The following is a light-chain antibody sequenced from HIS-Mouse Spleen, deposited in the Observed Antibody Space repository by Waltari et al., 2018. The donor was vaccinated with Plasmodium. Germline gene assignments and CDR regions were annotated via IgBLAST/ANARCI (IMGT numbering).Light chain of an antibody. Sequence: DIQMTQSPSSLSASVGNRVAITCRASHGISNYLACSQQKPGKAPKSLIYAASSLQSGVPSNFSGRGAGTDVTLTISRLQTEDFATYCCQQYKSDPLTLGGGTKVAIK. J-gene: IGKJ4*01. CDR3: QQYKSDPLT. V-gene: IGKV1-16*02. CDR2: AAS. CDR1: HGISNY.